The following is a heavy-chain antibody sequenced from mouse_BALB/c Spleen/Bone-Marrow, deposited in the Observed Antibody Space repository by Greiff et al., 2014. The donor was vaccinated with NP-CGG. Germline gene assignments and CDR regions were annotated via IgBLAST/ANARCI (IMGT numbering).Heavy chain of an antibody. D-gene: IGHD2-14*01. CDR2: TSDGGSYT. Sequence: DVMLVESGGGLVKPGGSLKLSCAASGFTFSDYYMYWVRQTPEKRLEWVATTSDGGSYTYYPDSVKGRFTISRDIAKNNLYLQMSSLKSEDTAMYYCARDRGVQGYAMDYWGQGTSVTVSS. CDR3: ARDRGVQGYAMDY. CDR1: GFTFSDYY. V-gene: IGHV5-4*02. J-gene: IGHJ4*01.